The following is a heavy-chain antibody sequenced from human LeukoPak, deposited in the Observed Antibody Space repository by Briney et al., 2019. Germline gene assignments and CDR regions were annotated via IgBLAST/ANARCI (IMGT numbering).Heavy chain of an antibody. CDR3: ARPSAAGPLFDY. CDR1: GFTFDDYA. Sequence: GGSLRLSCAASGFTFDDYAMHWVRQAPGKGLEWVSGISWNSGSIGYADSVKGRFTISRDNAKNTLYLQMNSLRAEDTAVYYCARPSAAGPLFDYWGQGTLVTVSS. V-gene: IGHV3-9*01. D-gene: IGHD6-13*01. CDR2: ISWNSGSI. J-gene: IGHJ4*02.